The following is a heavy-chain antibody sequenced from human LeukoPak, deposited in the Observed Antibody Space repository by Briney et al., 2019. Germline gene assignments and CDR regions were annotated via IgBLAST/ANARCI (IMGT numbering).Heavy chain of an antibody. J-gene: IGHJ6*03. CDR3: AKDGYDFWSGYYTGNYYYYYMDV. CDR2: ISSSSSTI. CDR1: GFSFSSYS. D-gene: IGHD3-3*01. V-gene: IGHV3-48*01. Sequence: GGSLRLSCAASGFSFSSYSMNWVRQAPGKGLEWVSYISSSSSTIYYADPVKGRFTISRDNAKNSLYLQMNSLRAEDTAVYYCAKDGYDFWSGYYTGNYYYYYMDVWGKGTTVTVSS.